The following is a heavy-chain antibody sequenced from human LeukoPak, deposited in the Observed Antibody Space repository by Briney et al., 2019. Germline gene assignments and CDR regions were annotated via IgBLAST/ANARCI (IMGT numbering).Heavy chain of an antibody. J-gene: IGHJ4*02. CDR1: GFSLSTSGVG. V-gene: IGHV2-5*02. Sequence: ESGPTLVKPTQTLTLTCTFSGFSLSTSGVGVGWIRQPPGKALEWLALIYWDDDKRYSPSPKSRLTITKDTSKNQVVLTMTNMDPVDTATYYCAHKPRDYYDSSGYYYFDYWGQGTLVTVSS. D-gene: IGHD3-22*01. CDR3: AHKPRDYYDSSGYYYFDY. CDR2: IYWDDDK.